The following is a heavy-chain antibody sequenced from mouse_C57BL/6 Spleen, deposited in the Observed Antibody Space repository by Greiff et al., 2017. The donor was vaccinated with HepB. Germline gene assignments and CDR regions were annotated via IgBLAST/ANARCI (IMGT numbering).Heavy chain of an antibody. J-gene: IGHJ4*01. D-gene: IGHD2-5*01. CDR1: GYAFSSSW. CDR2: IYPGDGDT. V-gene: IGHV1-82*01. CDR3: ARWSNWAMDY. Sequence: VQLQESGPELVKPGASVKISCKASGYAFSSSWMNWVKQRPGKGLEWIGRIYPGDGDTNYNGKFKGKATLTADKSSSTAYMQLSSLTSEDSAVYFCARWSNWAMDYWGQGTSVTVSS.